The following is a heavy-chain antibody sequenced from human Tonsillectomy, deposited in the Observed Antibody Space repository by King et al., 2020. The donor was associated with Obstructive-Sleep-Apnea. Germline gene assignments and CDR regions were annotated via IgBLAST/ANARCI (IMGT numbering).Heavy chain of an antibody. CDR1: GFTFSSYS. CDR3: ARDSRGCSSPSCYEGLGHKRPPYLDYYYGMDV. D-gene: IGHD2-2*01. Sequence: VQLVESGGGLVQPGGSLRLSCAASGFTFSSYSMNWVRQAPGKGLEWVSYISSSSSTIYYADSVKGRFTISRDNAKNSLYLQMNSLRAEDTAVYYCARDSRGCSSPSCYEGLGHKRPPYLDYYYGMDVWGQGTTVTVSS. V-gene: IGHV3-48*04. J-gene: IGHJ6*02. CDR2: ISSSSSTI.